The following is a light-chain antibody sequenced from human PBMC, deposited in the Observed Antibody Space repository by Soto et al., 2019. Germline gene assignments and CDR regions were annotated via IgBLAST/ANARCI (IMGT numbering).Light chain of an antibody. J-gene: IGLJ1*01. Sequence: VLTQPASVSGSPGQSITISCTGTSSDVGSYNLVSWYQQHPGKAPKLMIYEGSKRPSGVSNRFSGSKSGNTASLTISGLQAEDEADYNCCSYAGSSTPFVFGTGTKVTVL. CDR3: CSYAGSSTPFV. V-gene: IGLV2-23*01. CDR2: EGS. CDR1: SSDVGSYNL.